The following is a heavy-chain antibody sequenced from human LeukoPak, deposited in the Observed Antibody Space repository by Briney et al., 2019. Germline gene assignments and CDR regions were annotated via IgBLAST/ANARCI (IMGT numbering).Heavy chain of an antibody. CDR3: ARDARYCSSTSCDGWYRAFDI. CDR1: RGTFSSYA. D-gene: IGHD2-2*01. V-gene: IGHV1-69*06. J-gene: IGHJ3*02. Sequence: SVKVSCKGSRGTFSSYAISWMRPAPGQGLEWMGVIIPIFGTANYAQKFQGRVTITADKSTSTAYMELSSLRSEDTAVYYCARDARYCSSTSCDGWYRAFDIWGQGTMVTVSS. CDR2: IIPIFGTA.